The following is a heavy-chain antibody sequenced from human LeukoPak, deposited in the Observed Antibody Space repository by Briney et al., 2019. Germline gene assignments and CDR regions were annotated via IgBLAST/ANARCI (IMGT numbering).Heavy chain of an antibody. CDR2: ISTYNGDT. D-gene: IGHD6-13*01. J-gene: IGHJ4*02. CDR3: ALLFSSTWYRFDS. Sequence: ASVNVSCKASGYTFIEYGIGWVRQAPGQGLEWMGWISTYNGDTRYEQNLQDRLTVTTDTSTNTAYMQLRSLTPDDTAVYYCALLFSSTWYRFDSWGQGTLVTVTS. CDR1: GYTFIEYG. V-gene: IGHV1-18*01.